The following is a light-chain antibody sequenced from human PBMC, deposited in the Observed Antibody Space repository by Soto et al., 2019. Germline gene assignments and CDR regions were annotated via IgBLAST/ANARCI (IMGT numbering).Light chain of an antibody. CDR1: SSDVGGYNY. CDR3: SAYTSSDTGV. Sequence: SALTQPASVSGSPGQSITISCTGSSSDVGGYNYVSWYQQHPGKAPKLMIYEVNYRPSGVSNRFSGSKSGNTASLTISGLQAEDEADYYCSAYTSSDTGVFGTGTKLTVL. V-gene: IGLV2-14*01. J-gene: IGLJ1*01. CDR2: EVN.